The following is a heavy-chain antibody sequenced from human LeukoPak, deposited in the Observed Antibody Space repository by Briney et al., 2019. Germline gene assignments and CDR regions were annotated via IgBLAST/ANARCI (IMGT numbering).Heavy chain of an antibody. V-gene: IGHV3-15*01. CDR2: IKSKTDGGTT. J-gene: IGHJ4*01. Sequence: VGSLPLSCAASGFTFSNAWMSWVRQAPGEGLEWVGRIKSKTDGGTTDYAAPVKGRFTISRDDSKHTLYLQMNSLKTEDTAVYYCTTDLIRYFDWLLSGSAVDY. CDR1: GFTFSNAW. CDR3: TTDLIRYFDWLLSGSAVDY. D-gene: IGHD3-9*01.